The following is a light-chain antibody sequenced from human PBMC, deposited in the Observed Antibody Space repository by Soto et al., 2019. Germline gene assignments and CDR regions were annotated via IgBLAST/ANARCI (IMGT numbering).Light chain of an antibody. CDR2: DAS. CDR3: QQRSNWPPT. CDR1: QSVSSY. J-gene: IGKJ1*01. Sequence: IVLTHSPCTLSCSSWEGATPSSRASQSVSSYLAWYQQKPGQAPRLLIYDASNRATGIPARFSGSGSGTDFTLTISSLEPEDFAVYYCQQRSNWPPTFGQGTKVDI. V-gene: IGKV3-11*01.